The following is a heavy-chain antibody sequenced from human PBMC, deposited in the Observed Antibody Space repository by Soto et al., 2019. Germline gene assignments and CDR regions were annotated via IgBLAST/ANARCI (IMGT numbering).Heavy chain of an antibody. CDR3: ARARDGGRYHFNY. D-gene: IGHD1-26*01. CDR1: GGTFSSYA. V-gene: IGHV1-69*13. Sequence: SVKVSCKASGGTFSSYAISWVRQAPGQGLEWMGGIIPIFGTANYAQKFQGRVTITADESTSTAYMELSSLRSEDTAVYYCARARDGGRYHFNYWGQGTLVTVSS. CDR2: IIPIFGTA. J-gene: IGHJ4*02.